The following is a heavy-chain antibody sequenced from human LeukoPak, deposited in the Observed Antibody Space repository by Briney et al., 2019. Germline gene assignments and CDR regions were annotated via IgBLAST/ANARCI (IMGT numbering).Heavy chain of an antibody. V-gene: IGHV3-30*18. CDR2: ISYDGSNK. D-gene: IGHD2-2*01. Sequence: GGSLRLSCAASGFTFSSYGMHWVRQAPGKGLEWVAVISYDGSNKYYADSVKGRFTISRDNSKNPLYLQMNSLRAEDTAVYYGAKDQNRKDFVVVQAAVNWGQGPLVTVP. CDR1: GFTFSSYG. CDR3: AKDQNRKDFVVVQAAVN. J-gene: IGHJ4*02.